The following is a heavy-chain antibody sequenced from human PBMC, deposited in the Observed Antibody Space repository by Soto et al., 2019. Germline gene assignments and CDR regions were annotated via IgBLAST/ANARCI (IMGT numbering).Heavy chain of an antibody. J-gene: IGHJ6*02. Sequence: PGGSLRFSCAASGFTFRSSGMHWVRQAPGKGLEWVAVISYDGGNKYYGDSVRGRFTISRDNSNNTLYLEMKSLRVEDSAVYYCAKVGFGRGILSNIMDVWGQGTTVTVSS. CDR3: AKVGFGRGILSNIMDV. CDR2: ISYDGGNK. V-gene: IGHV3-30*18. CDR1: GFTFRSSG. D-gene: IGHD3-16*01.